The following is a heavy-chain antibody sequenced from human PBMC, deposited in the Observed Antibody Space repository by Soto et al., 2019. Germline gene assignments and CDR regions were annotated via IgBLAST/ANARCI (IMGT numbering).Heavy chain of an antibody. J-gene: IGHJ4*02. CDR2: INPIVSMS. D-gene: IGHD3-10*01. V-gene: IGHV1-69*02. CDR1: GDTFSFYT. Sequence: SVKVSCKASGDTFSFYTINWVRQAPGLGLEWVGRINPIVSMSNYAQKFQGRVSMTADKSTSTAYMELRSLRSDDTAMYFCAASYGSGYRAFDYWGQGALVTVPS. CDR3: AASYGSGYRAFDY.